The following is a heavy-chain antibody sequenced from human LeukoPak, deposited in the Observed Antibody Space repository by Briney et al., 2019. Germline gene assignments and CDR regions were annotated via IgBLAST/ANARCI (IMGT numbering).Heavy chain of an antibody. CDR1: GFDFSGYA. CDR3: TTISFGDY. D-gene: IGHD3-10*01. J-gene: IGHJ4*02. Sequence: AGGSLRLSCAASGFDFSGYAMSWVRQAPGKGLEWVGRIKSKTDGGTTDYAAPVKGRFTISRDDSKNTLYLQMNSLKTEDTAVYYCTTISFGDYWGQGTLVTVSS. CDR2: IKSKTDGGTT. V-gene: IGHV3-15*01.